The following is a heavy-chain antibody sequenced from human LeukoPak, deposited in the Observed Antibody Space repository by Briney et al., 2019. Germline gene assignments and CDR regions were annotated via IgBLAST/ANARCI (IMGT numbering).Heavy chain of an antibody. CDR1: GFTFSSYG. CDR3: AKDLGSSGWFNDY. Sequence: GRSLRLSCAASGFTFSSYGMHWVRQAPGKGLEWVAVISYDGSNKYYADSVKGRFTISRDSSKNTLYLQMNSLRAEDTAVYYCAKDLGSSGWFNDYWGQGTLVTVSS. CDR2: ISYDGSNK. V-gene: IGHV3-30*18. D-gene: IGHD6-19*01. J-gene: IGHJ4*02.